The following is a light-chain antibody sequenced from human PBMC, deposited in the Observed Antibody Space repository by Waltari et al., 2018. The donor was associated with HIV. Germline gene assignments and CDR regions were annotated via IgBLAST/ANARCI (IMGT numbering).Light chain of an antibody. J-gene: IGLJ3*02. CDR3: GTWDTSLGAGV. CDR1: SPKFGKYF. V-gene: IGLV1-51*01. CDR2: DND. Sequence: QSVFTQPPSVPAAPGQKVTISCSGTSPKFGKYFVSCYQHLTGAAPKLLLFDNDKRPSGISDRFSGSKSGTSATLGITGLQTGDEADYYCGTWDTSLGAGVFGGGTKLTVL.